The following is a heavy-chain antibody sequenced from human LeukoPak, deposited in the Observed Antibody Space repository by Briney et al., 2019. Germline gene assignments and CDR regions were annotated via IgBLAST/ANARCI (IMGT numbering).Heavy chain of an antibody. CDR1: GFTVSSNY. V-gene: IGHV3-53*01. CDR2: IYSGGST. D-gene: IGHD3-3*01. J-gene: IGHJ4*02. Sequence: PGGSLRLSCAASGFTVSSNYMSWVRQAPGKGLEWVSVIYSGGSTYYADSVKGRFTISRDNSKNTLYLQMNSLRAEDTAVYYCARGRITIFGVAMTYFDYWGQGTLVTVSS. CDR3: ARGRITIFGVAMTYFDY.